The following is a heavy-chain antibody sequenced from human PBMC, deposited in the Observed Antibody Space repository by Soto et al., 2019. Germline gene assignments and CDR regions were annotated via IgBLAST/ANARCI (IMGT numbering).Heavy chain of an antibody. V-gene: IGHV4-34*01. Sequence: PSETLSLTCAVYGGSFSGYYWSWIRQPPGKGLEWIGEINHSGSTNYNPSLKSRVTISVDTSKNQFSLKLSSVTAADTAVYYCARVDIIAADGRLNYRMDVWGQGTTVTVSS. CDR1: GGSFSGYY. CDR3: ARVDIIAADGRLNYRMDV. J-gene: IGHJ6*02. D-gene: IGHD6-13*01. CDR2: INHSGST.